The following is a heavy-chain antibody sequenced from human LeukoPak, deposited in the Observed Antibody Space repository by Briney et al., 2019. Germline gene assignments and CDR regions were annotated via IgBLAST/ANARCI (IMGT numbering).Heavy chain of an antibody. CDR2: ISSTGSSI. J-gene: IGHJ5*02. V-gene: IGHV3-21*01. CDR3: ARDDVAWNDVHWFDP. D-gene: IGHD1-1*01. CDR1: GFTFSYYT. Sequence: GGSLRLSCAASGFTFSYYTMSWVRQAPGKGLEWVSSISSTGSSIYYADSVKGRFTISRDDAKNSLYLQMSSLRVEDTAVYYCARDDVAWNDVHWFDPWGQGALVTVSS.